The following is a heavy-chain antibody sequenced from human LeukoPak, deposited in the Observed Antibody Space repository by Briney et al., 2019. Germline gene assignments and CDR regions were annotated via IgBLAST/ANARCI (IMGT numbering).Heavy chain of an antibody. CDR2: IDPNTAGT. CDR3: ARLVVAAKVYYYYYMDV. J-gene: IGHJ6*03. Sequence: ASVKVSCKPSGYTFTAYYVHWMRQAPGQGLEWMGWIDPNTAGTNFAQKFQGRVSMTRDTSINTAYLELSRLRSDDTAVYYCARLVVAAKVYYYYYMDVWGKGTTVTVSS. D-gene: IGHD2-15*01. V-gene: IGHV1-2*02. CDR1: GYTFTAYY.